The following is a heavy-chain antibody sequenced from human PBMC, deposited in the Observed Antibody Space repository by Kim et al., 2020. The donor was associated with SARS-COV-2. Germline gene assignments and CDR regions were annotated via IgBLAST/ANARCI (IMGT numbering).Heavy chain of an antibody. J-gene: IGHJ4*02. V-gene: IGHV3-7*01. CDR2: SEK. D-gene: IGHD3-10*01. Sequence: SEKYYVDSVKGRFTNSRDNAKNSLYLQMNSLRAEDTAVYYCARDKSFLDYWGQGTLVTVSS. CDR3: ARDKSFLDY.